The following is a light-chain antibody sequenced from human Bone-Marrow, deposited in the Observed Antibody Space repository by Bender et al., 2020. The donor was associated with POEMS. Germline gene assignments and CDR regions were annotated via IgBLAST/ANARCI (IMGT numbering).Light chain of an antibody. Sequence: QSALTQPASISGSPGQSITISCTGTSSDIGAYDYVSWYQQHPGNAPKLMLYDVNYRPSGVSNRFSGSKSGNTASLTISGLQAEDAADYYCSSHTSTNTVVFGGGTKLTVL. J-gene: IGLJ3*02. CDR2: DVN. CDR1: SSDIGAYDY. V-gene: IGLV2-14*03. CDR3: SSHTSTNTVV.